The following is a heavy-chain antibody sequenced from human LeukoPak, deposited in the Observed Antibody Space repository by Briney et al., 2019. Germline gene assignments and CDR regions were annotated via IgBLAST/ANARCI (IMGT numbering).Heavy chain of an antibody. CDR1: GYTFTSYD. J-gene: IGHJ6*03. D-gene: IGHD3-10*01. CDR3: ARDSPGYGSGSYFSYYYYYMDV. Sequence: ASVKVSCKASGYTFTSYDINWVRQATGQGLEWMGWINPNSGGTNYAQKFQGRVTMTRDTSISTAYMELSRLRSDDTAVYYCARDSPGYGSGSYFSYYYYYMDVWGKGTTVTISS. CDR2: INPNSGGT. V-gene: IGHV1-2*02.